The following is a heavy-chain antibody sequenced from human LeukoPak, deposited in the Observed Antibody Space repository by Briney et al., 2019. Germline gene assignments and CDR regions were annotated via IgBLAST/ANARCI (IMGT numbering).Heavy chain of an antibody. CDR3: ARGGSSRDDALDI. CDR1: GGSISSGDYY. Sequence: SQTLSLTCTVSGGSISSGDYYWSWIRQPPGKGLEWIGYVYYSGSTYYNPSLKSRVTISVATAKNQFSLHLSSGTSAETPACYCARGGSSRDDALDIWGQGKMVTVSS. CDR2: VYYSGST. V-gene: IGHV4-30-4*08. J-gene: IGHJ3*02. D-gene: IGHD6-6*01.